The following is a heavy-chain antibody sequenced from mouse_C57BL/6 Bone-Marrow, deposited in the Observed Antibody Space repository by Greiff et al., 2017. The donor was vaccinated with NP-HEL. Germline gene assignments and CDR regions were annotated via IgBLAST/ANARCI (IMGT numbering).Heavy chain of an antibody. CDR3: TTGSGTWYFDD. D-gene: IGHD4-1*01. V-gene: IGHV14-4*01. J-gene: IGHJ2*01. CDR2: IDPENGDT. CDR1: GFNIKDDY. Sequence: VQLQQSGAELVRPGASVKLSCTASGFNIKDDYMHWVKQRPEQGLAWIGWIDPENGDTEYASKFQGKATITADTSSNTAYLQLSSLTSEDTAVDYCTTGSGTWYFDDWGQGTTLTVSS.